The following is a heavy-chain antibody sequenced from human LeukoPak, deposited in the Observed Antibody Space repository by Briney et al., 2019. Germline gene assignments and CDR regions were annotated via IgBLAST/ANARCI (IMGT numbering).Heavy chain of an antibody. J-gene: IGHJ4*02. CDR1: GGSISSSTYY. CDR3: ARRSDSGSDDGEDYFDH. Sequence: PSETLSLTCAVSGGSISSSTYYWGWIRQPPGKGLEWIGSLYYSGSTYYNPSLKSRVTISVATSKNQFSLELSSVTAADTALYYCARRSDSGSDDGEDYFDHWGQGTLVTVSS. V-gene: IGHV4-39*01. D-gene: IGHD1-26*01. CDR2: LYYSGST.